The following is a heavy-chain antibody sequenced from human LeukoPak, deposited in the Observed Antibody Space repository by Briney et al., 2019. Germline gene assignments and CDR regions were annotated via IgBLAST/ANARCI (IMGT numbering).Heavy chain of an antibody. V-gene: IGHV3-23*01. CDR2: ISGSGDNM. Sequence: GGSLRLSCAASGFTLSTYTMNWVRQAPGKGLEWVSSISGSGDNMDYADSVKGRFTISRDNSENTLYLQMNSLRAEDTAVYYCAKRGAEVGVTVAPGDYWGQGTLVTVSS. J-gene: IGHJ4*02. CDR3: AKRGAEVGVTVAPGDY. D-gene: IGHD3-16*02. CDR1: GFTLSTYT.